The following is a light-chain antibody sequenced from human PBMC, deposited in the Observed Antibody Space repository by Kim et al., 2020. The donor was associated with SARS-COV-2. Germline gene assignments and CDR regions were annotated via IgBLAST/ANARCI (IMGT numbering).Light chain of an antibody. J-gene: IGKJ4*01. CDR2: AAS. V-gene: IGKV1-16*02. Sequence: ARFTITCRASQGISKVLAWFQQTTGKAPKSLIYAASSLENGVPSKFSGSGSGTDFTLTISNLPPEDFATYYCQQCNSFPLTFGGGTKVDIK. CDR3: QQCNSFPLT. CDR1: QGISKV.